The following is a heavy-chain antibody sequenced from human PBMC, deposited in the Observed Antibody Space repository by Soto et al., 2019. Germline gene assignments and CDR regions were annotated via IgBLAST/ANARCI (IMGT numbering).Heavy chain of an antibody. J-gene: IGHJ4*02. V-gene: IGHV3-48*02. Sequence: PWWSLRLSCAASGFTFSSYSMNWVRQAPGKGLEWVSYISTRSDTIFYADSVKGRFTISRDNAKNSLYLQMNSLRDEDTAVYYCAGAIDFWGQGTLVTVSS. CDR3: AGAIDF. CDR1: GFTFSSYS. CDR2: ISTRSDTI.